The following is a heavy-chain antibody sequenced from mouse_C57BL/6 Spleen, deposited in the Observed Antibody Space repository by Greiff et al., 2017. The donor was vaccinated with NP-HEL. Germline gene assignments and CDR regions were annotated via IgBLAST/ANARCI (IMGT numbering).Heavy chain of an antibody. CDR3: ARGYGNYDTWFAY. V-gene: IGHV1-76*01. CDR1: GYTFTDYY. CDR2: IYPGSGNT. Sequence: VQLQQSGAELVRPGASVKLSCKASGYTFTDYYINWVKQRPGQGLEWIARIYPGSGNTYYNEKFKGKATLTAEKSSSTAYMQLSSLTSEDSAVYFCARGYGNYDTWFAYWGQGTLVTVSA. D-gene: IGHD2-10*02. J-gene: IGHJ3*01.